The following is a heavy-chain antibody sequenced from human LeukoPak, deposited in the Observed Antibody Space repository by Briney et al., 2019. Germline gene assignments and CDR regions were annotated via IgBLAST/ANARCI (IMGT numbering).Heavy chain of an antibody. D-gene: IGHD3-22*01. CDR3: AREGPLSGYCDY. CDR2: IIPIFGTA. CDR1: GGIFSSYA. J-gene: IGHJ4*02. Sequence: SVKVSCKASGGIFSSYAISWVRQAPGQGLEWMGGIIPIFGTANYAQKFQGRVTITADESTSTAYMELSSLRSEDTAVYYCAREGPLSGYCDYWGQGTLVTVSS. V-gene: IGHV1-69*13.